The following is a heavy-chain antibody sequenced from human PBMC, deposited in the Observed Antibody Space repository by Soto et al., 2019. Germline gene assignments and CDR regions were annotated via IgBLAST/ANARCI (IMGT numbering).Heavy chain of an antibody. D-gene: IGHD2-2*01. J-gene: IGHJ6*02. Sequence: QVQLVQSGAEVKKPGSSVKVSCKASGGTFSSYAISWVRQAPGQGLEWMGGIIPIFGTANYAQKFQGRVTITADESTSTAYMELSRLRSEDTAVYYCAGKIVLVPAASYYGMDVWGQGTTVTVSS. CDR1: GGTFSSYA. CDR3: AGKIVLVPAASYYGMDV. CDR2: IIPIFGTA. V-gene: IGHV1-69*12.